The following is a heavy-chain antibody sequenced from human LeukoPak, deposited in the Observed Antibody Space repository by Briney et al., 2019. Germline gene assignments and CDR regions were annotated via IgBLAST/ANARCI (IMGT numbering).Heavy chain of an antibody. CDR1: GGSISSYY. J-gene: IGHJ5*02. CDR3: ARRGPLLPSYNWFDP. CDR2: IYYSGST. V-gene: IGHV4-59*06. D-gene: IGHD2-15*01. Sequence: SETLSLTCTVSGGSISSYYWSWIRQPAGKGLEWIGYIYYSGSTYYNPSLKSRVTISVDTSKNQFSLKLSSVTAADTAVYYCARRGPLLPSYNWFDPWGQGTLVTVSS.